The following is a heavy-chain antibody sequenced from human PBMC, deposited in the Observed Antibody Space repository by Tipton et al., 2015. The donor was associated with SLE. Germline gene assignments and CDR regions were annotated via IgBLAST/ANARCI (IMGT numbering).Heavy chain of an antibody. D-gene: IGHD3-3*01. CDR2: INWDSDII. Sequence: SLRLSCAASGFTFHDYAMHWVRQAPGKGLERVSSINWDSDIIGYAGSVKGRFTISRDNAKNSLYLQMDSLRAEDTAFYYCAKGPEWLSYWGQGTLVTVSS. CDR1: GFTFHDYA. V-gene: IGHV3-9*01. J-gene: IGHJ4*02. CDR3: AKGPEWLSY.